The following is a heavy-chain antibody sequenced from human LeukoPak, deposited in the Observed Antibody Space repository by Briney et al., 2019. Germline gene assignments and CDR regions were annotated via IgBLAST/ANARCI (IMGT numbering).Heavy chain of an antibody. J-gene: IGHJ4*02. CDR2: IKHDGSEK. CDR1: GFTFSSYW. D-gene: IGHD1-26*01. Sequence: PGGSLRLSCAASGFTFSSYWMSWVRQAPGKGLEWVANIKHDGSEKYYVDSVKGRFTISRDNAKNSLYLQMNSLRAEDTAVYYCARVRGSYYFDYWGQGTLVTVSS. CDR3: ARVRGSYYFDY. V-gene: IGHV3-7*01.